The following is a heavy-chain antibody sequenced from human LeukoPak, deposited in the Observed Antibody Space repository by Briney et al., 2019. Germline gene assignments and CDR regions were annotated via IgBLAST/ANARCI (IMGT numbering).Heavy chain of an antibody. CDR3: AELGITMIGGV. CDR1: GFTFSTYG. Sequence: GGSLRLSCVASGFTFSTYGMSWVRQAPGKGLEWVSAISGSGGSTYYADSVKGRFTISRDNAKNSLYLQMNSLRAEDTAVYYCAELGITMIGGVWGKGTTVTISS. CDR2: ISGSGGST. D-gene: IGHD3-10*02. J-gene: IGHJ6*04. V-gene: IGHV3-23*01.